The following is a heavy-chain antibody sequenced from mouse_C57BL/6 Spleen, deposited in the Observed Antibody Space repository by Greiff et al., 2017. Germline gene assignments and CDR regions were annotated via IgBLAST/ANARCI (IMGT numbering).Heavy chain of an antibody. D-gene: IGHD2-4*01. CDR2: IWRGGST. V-gene: IGHV2-5*01. J-gene: IGHJ4*01. Sequence: VQLQESGPGLVQPSQSLSITCTVSGFSLTSYGVHWVRQSPGKGLEWLGVIWRGGSTDYNAAFMSRLSITKDNSKSQVFFKMNSLQADDTAIYYCAKYDYDDYAMDYWGQGTSVTVSS. CDR3: AKYDYDDYAMDY. CDR1: GFSLTSYG.